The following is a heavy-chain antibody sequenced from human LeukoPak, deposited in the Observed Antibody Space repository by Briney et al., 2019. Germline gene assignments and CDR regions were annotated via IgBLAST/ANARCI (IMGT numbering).Heavy chain of an antibody. CDR2: INHSGST. Sequence: SETLSLTCAVYGGSFSGYYWSWIRQPPGKGLEWIGEINHSGSTNYNPSLKSRVTISVDTSKNQFSLKLCSVTAADTAVYYCARLRAVTRSSSWLQVRRRFDYWGQGTLVTVSS. J-gene: IGHJ4*02. D-gene: IGHD6-13*01. CDR1: GGSFSGYY. V-gene: IGHV4-34*01. CDR3: ARLRAVTRSSSWLQVRRRFDY.